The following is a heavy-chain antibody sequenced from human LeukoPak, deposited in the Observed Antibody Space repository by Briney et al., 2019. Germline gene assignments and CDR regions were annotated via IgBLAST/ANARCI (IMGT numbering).Heavy chain of an antibody. CDR3: ARGPSGYHNT. Sequence: ASVKVSCKPSGYTFTGYFIQWVRQAPGQGLEWMGWINPSSGGTNYPQKFQGRVTMSRDTSLSTAYMEVSGLTSDDTAVYYCARGPSGYHNTGGQGTLVTVSS. CDR1: GYTFTGYF. J-gene: IGHJ4*02. D-gene: IGHD5-12*01. V-gene: IGHV1-2*02. CDR2: INPSSGGT.